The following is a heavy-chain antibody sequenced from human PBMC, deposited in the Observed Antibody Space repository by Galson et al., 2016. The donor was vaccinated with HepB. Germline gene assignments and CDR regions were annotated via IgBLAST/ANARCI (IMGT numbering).Heavy chain of an antibody. Sequence: SVKVSCKASGGNFRSYAISWVRQAPGQGLEWMGGIIPVFGRADYARKFQGRVTITADESTSTAYMELSSLKSEDTATFYCAMEVGGAMDVWGQGTTVTVSS. CDR1: GGNFRSYA. V-gene: IGHV1-69*13. CDR3: AMEVGGAMDV. D-gene: IGHD3-16*01. CDR2: IIPVFGRA. J-gene: IGHJ6*02.